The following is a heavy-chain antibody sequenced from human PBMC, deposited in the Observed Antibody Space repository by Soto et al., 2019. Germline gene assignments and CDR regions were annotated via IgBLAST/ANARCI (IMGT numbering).Heavy chain of an antibody. V-gene: IGHV4-4*07. Sequence: PSETLSLTCADSGGYISSYYWSLIRQPAGKGLEWIGRVYTSGSTNYNPSLKSRVTMSVDTSKNQFSLKLSSVTAADTAVYYCARESGYCSSTSCYRFYWFDPWGQGTLVTVSS. J-gene: IGHJ5*02. CDR2: VYTSGST. D-gene: IGHD2-2*02. CDR3: ARESGYCSSTSCYRFYWFDP. CDR1: GGYISSYY.